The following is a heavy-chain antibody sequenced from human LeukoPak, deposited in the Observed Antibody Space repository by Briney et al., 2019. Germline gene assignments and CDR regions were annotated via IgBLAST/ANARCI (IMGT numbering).Heavy chain of an antibody. D-gene: IGHD3-10*01. V-gene: IGHV4-30-2*01. CDR1: GGSISSGGYS. CDR2: IYHSGST. J-gene: IGHJ5*02. CDR3: ARFGGFGEQNWFDP. Sequence: SETLSLTCAVSGGSISSGGYSWRWIRQPPGKGLEWIGYIYHSGSTYYNPSLKSRVTISVDRSKNQFSLKLSSVTAADTAVYYCARFGGFGEQNWFDPWGQGTLVTVSS.